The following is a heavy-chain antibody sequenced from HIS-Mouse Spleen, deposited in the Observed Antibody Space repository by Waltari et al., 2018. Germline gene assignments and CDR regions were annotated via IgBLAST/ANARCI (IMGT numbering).Heavy chain of an antibody. CDR3: ARHIFLGIPDWYFDL. V-gene: IGHV4-59*08. Sequence: QVQLQESGPGLVKPSEPLSLTCPVPGRSISSYYWSWIRQPPGKGLEWIGYIYYSGRTNYNPSLKSRVTISVDTSKNQFSLKLSSVTAADTAVYYCARHIFLGIPDWYFDLWGRGTLVTVSS. CDR1: GRSISSYY. J-gene: IGHJ2*01. CDR2: IYYSGRT. D-gene: IGHD7-27*01.